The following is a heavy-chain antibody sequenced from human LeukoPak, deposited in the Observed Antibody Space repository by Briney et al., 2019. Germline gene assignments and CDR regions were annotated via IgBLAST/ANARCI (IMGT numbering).Heavy chain of an antibody. CDR1: GFTFSSYG. D-gene: IGHD4-17*01. Sequence: PGGSLRLSCAASGFTFSSYGMNWVRQAPGKGLEWVSGISWNSGSIGYADSVKGRFTISRDNAKNSLYLQMNSLRAEDTALYYCAKAHDYGFYWYFDLWGRGTLVTVSS. CDR3: AKAHDYGFYWYFDL. V-gene: IGHV3-9*01. J-gene: IGHJ2*01. CDR2: ISWNSGSI.